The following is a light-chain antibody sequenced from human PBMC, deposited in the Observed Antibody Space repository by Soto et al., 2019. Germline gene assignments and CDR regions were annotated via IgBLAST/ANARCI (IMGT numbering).Light chain of an antibody. CDR3: SSYAGTYIV. J-gene: IGLJ1*01. Sequence: QSALTQPPSASGSPGQSVAISCTGTSSDVGGYDYVSWYQQHPGKAPKLMIYDVSKRPSGVPDRFSGSKSGNTASLTVSGLQAEDEADYYCSSYAGTYIVFGTGTTLTVL. V-gene: IGLV2-8*01. CDR2: DVS. CDR1: SSDVGGYDY.